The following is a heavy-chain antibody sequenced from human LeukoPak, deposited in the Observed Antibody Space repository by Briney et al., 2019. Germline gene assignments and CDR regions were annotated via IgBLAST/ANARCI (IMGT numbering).Heavy chain of an antibody. CDR1: GGSISSYY. D-gene: IGHD3-3*01. CDR2: IYYSGST. J-gene: IGHJ6*03. CDR3: ARGVMYYDFWSGYYNQFYGVGYYMDV. V-gene: IGHV4-59*01. Sequence: SETLSLTCTVSGGSISSYYRSWIRQPPGKGLEWIGYIYYSGSTNYNPSLKSRVTISVDTSKNQFSLKLSSVTAADTAVYYCARGVMYYDFWSGYYNQFYGVGYYMDVWGKGTTVTVSS.